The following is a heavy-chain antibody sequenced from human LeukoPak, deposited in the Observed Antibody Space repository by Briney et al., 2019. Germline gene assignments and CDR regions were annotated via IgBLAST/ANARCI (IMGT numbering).Heavy chain of an antibody. CDR3: AKSRYTLVYYYYMDV. V-gene: IGHV3-11*01. Sequence: GGTLRLSCAASGFTFSDYYMSWIRQAPGKGLEWVSYISSSGTNIYYADSVKGRFTISRDNAKNSLYLQMNSLRAEDTAVYYCAKSRYTLVYYYYMDVWGKGTTVTISS. D-gene: IGHD2-2*02. CDR2: ISSSGTNI. J-gene: IGHJ6*03. CDR1: GFTFSDYY.